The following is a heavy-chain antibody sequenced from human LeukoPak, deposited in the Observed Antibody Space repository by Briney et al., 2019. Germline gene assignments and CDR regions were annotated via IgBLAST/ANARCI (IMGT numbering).Heavy chain of an antibody. CDR2: ISYDGSNK. CDR3: ARENQLPYTGFDY. CDR1: GFTFSSYA. V-gene: IGHV3-30-3*01. J-gene: IGHJ4*02. Sequence: GGSLRLSCAASGFTFSSYAMHWVRQAPGKGLEWVAVISYDGSNKYYADSVKGRFTISRDNSKNTLYLQMNSLRAEDTAVYYCARENQLPYTGFDYWGQGTLVTVSS. D-gene: IGHD2-2*02.